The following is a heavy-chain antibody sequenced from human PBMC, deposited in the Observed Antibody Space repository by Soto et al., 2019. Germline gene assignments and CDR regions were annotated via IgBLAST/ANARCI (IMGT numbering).Heavy chain of an antibody. V-gene: IGHV3-30-3*01. CDR1: GFIFSSYA. CDR2: ISYDGSIQ. CDR3: ARSTLWYDNNVGPDY. Sequence: QVQLVASGGGVGQPGRSLRLSCAASGFIFSSYAMYWVRQDPGQGLEWVAVISYDGSIQYYADSVKGRFTISRDNSKSTLYLQMNSLRAEDTAVYYCARSTLWYDNNVGPDYWGQGTLVTVSS. J-gene: IGHJ4*02. D-gene: IGHD3-22*01.